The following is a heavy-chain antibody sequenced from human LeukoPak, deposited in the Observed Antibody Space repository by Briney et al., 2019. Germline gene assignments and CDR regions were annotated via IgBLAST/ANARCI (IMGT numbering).Heavy chain of an antibody. CDR3: ARVLIAAAGHYYYYYYMDV. Sequence: SVKVSCKASGGTFSSYAISWVRQAPGQGLEWMGGIIPIFGTANYAQKFQGRVTITADESTSIAYMELSSLRSEDTAVYYCARVLIAAAGHYYYYYYMDVWGKGTTVTVSS. J-gene: IGHJ6*03. D-gene: IGHD6-13*01. CDR1: GGTFSSYA. V-gene: IGHV1-69*13. CDR2: IIPIFGTA.